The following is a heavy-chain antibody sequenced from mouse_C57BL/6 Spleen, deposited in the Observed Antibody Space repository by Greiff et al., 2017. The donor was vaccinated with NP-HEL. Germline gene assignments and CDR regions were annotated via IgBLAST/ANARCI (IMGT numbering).Heavy chain of an antibody. CDR2: IRNKANGYTT. CDR3: ARSPTTVVAHWYFDV. V-gene: IGHV7-3*01. CDR1: GFTFTDYY. J-gene: IGHJ1*03. Sequence: DVKLVESGGGLVQPGGSLSLSCAASGFTFTDYYMSWVRQPPGKALEWLGFIRNKANGYTTEYSASVKGRFTISRDNSQSILYLQMNALRAEDSATYYCARSPTTVVAHWYFDVWGTRTTVTVSS. D-gene: IGHD1-1*01.